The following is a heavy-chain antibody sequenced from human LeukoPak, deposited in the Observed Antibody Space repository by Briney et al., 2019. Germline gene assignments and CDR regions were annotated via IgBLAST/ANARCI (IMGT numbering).Heavy chain of an antibody. J-gene: IGHJ4*02. CDR3: ARGGHYCSGGSCFPLSY. V-gene: IGHV4-59*01. CDR2: IYYSGST. Sequence: SETLSLTCTVSGGSISSYYWSWIRQPPGKGLEWIGYIYYSGSTNYNPSLKSRVTISVDTSKNQFSLKLSSVTAADTAVYYCARGGHYCSGGSCFPLSYWGQGTLVTVSS. D-gene: IGHD2-15*01. CDR1: GGSISSYY.